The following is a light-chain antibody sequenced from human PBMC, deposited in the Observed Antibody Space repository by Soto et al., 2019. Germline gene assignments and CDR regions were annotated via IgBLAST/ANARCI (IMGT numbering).Light chain of an antibody. CDR3: QHTYSTPRT. CDR1: QSISTY. J-gene: IGKJ1*01. V-gene: IGKV1-39*01. CDR2: DAS. Sequence: DIQMTQSPSSLSASVGNRVTITCRASQSISTYLNWYQKKPGKAPNLLIYDASRLQSGVPSRFSGSGGGTDFTLTISSLQPEDFATYYCQHTYSTPRTFGQGTKVDIK.